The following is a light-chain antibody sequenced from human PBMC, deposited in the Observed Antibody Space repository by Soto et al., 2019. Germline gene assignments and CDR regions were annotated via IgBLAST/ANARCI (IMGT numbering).Light chain of an antibody. J-gene: IGKJ2*01. Sequence: EIVMTQSPATLSVSPGERATLSCSARQSVSSNLAWYQQKPGQAPRLLIYGVSTRSTGIPARFSGSGSGTAFTLTISSLQSEDFAVYYCQQYNNWPPYTFGQGTKLEIK. CDR3: QQYNNWPPYT. CDR1: QSVSSN. CDR2: GVS. V-gene: IGKV3-15*01.